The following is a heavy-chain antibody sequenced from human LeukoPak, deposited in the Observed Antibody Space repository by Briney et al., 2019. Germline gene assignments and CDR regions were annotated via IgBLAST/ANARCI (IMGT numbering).Heavy chain of an antibody. V-gene: IGHV1-2*02. CDR2: VDPKSGGT. J-gene: IGHJ4*02. D-gene: IGHD6-13*01. CDR3: ARGKGSSWFDY. Sequence: ASVKVSCKVSGYTFTDWYMHWVRQGPGQGLEWMGWVDPKSGGTTYGQKFRGRVTMTRDTSISTVYMDLSSLRSDDTAFYYCARGKGSSWFDYWGQGTLVTVSS. CDR1: GYTFTDWY.